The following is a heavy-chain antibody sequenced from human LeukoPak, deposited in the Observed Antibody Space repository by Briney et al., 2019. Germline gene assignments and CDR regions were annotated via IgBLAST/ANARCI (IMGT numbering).Heavy chain of an antibody. CDR2: ISDSGTST. CDR3: AILPYSDYGSGRPPFMDV. J-gene: IGHJ6*02. V-gene: IGHV3-23*01. Sequence: GGSLRLSCAGSGFTFRNYAMSWVHQAPGKGLEWVSTISDSGTSTYYADSVKGRFTISRDNSKNTLYLQMDSLRGEDTAIYYCAILPYSDYGSGRPPFMDVWGQGTTVAVSS. CDR1: GFTFRNYA. D-gene: IGHD3-10*01.